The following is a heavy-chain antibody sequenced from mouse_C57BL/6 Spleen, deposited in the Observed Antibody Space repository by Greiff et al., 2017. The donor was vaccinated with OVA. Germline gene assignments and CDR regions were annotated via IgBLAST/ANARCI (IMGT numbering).Heavy chain of an antibody. CDR1: GFTFSSYG. CDR2: ISSGGSYT. CDR3: ATPWDAMDY. Sequence: VQLKQSGGDLVKPGGSLKLSCAASGFTFSSYGMSWVRQTPDKRLEWVATISSGGSYTYYPDSVKGRFTISRDNAKNTLYLQMSSLKSEDTAMYYCATPWDAMDYWGQGTSVTVSS. V-gene: IGHV5-6*01. J-gene: IGHJ4*01.